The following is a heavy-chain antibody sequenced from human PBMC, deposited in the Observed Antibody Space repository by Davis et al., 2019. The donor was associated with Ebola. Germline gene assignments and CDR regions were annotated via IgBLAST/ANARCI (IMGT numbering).Heavy chain of an antibody. CDR3: ARDGPDYYGLDV. CDR1: GYTLTDYQ. J-gene: IGHJ6*02. V-gene: IGHV1-2*02. Sequence: ASVKVSCKAYGYTLTDYQMHWVRQAPGQGLEWMGGINPISGDTNYAEKFQGRVTMTRDTSISTVYMELTSLRSDDTAVYYCARDGPDYYGLDVWGQGTTVTVSS. CDR2: INPISGDT.